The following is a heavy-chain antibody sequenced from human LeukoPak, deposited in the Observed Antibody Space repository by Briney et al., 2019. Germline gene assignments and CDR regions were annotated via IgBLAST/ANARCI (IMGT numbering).Heavy chain of an antibody. Sequence: PSETLSLPCAVYGGAFSGYYWSWIRQPPGKGLEWIWEINHSGITNYNPSLKNPVPISVDPSKNQFSLKLSSVTAADTAVYYCARGKIAAAAPGYFVYWCQGTLVTVSS. V-gene: IGHV4-34*01. D-gene: IGHD6-13*01. J-gene: IGHJ4*02. CDR3: ARGKIAAAAPGYFVY. CDR1: GGAFSGYY. CDR2: INHSGIT.